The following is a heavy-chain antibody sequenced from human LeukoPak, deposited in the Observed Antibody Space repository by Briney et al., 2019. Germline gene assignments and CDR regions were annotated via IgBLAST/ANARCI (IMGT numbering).Heavy chain of an antibody. CDR1: GFTFSSYS. CDR2: ISSSSSTI. D-gene: IGHD3-3*01. CDR3: ARNYGIFGVVTPFDY. J-gene: IGHJ4*02. Sequence: GGSLRLSCAASGFTFSSYSMNWVRQAPGKGLGWVSYISSSSSTIYYADSVKGRFTISRDNAKNSLYLQMNSLRAEDTAVYYCARNYGIFGVVTPFDYWGQGTLVTVSS. V-gene: IGHV3-48*04.